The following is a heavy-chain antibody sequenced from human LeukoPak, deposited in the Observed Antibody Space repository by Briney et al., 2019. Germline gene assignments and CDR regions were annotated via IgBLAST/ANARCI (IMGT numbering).Heavy chain of an antibody. J-gene: IGHJ4*02. D-gene: IGHD4-11*01. CDR2: INPNSGGT. CDR1: GYTFNGFY. Sequence: ASVKVSCKASGYTFNGFYLHWVRPAPGQGLEWMGWINPNSGGTNYAQKFQGRVTMTRDKSISTAYMELSRLRSDDTAVYYCARWMATVTTPDYWGQGTLVTVSS. V-gene: IGHV1-2*02. CDR3: ARWMATVTTPDY.